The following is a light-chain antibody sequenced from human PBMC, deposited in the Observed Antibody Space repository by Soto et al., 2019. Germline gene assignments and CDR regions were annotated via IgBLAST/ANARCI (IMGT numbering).Light chain of an antibody. Sequence: DIQVTQSPSSLSASLLDRVTITCRASQGMSNYLGWYQQKPGKVPKLLIYAASTLQSGVPSRFSGSGSGTDFTLTINSLQPEDVATYYCQKYSSAPISFGLATPVEIK. CDR1: QGMSNY. V-gene: IGKV1-27*01. J-gene: IGKJ5*01. CDR2: AAS. CDR3: QKYSSAPIS.